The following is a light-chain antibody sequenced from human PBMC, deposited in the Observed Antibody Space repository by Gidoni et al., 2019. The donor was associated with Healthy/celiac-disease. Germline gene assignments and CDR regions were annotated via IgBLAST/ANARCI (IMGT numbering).Light chain of an antibody. CDR2: DAS. V-gene: IGKV1-33*01. CDR3: QQYDNLPRRFT. Sequence: DIQMTQSPSSLSASVGDRVTLTCQASQDISNYLNWYQQKPGKAPKLLIYDASNLETGVPSRFSGSGSGTDFTFTISSLQPEDIATYYCQQYDNLPRRFTFGPGTKVDIK. J-gene: IGKJ3*01. CDR1: QDISNY.